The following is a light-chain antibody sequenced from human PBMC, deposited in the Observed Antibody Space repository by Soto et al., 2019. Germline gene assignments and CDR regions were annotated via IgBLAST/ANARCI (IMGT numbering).Light chain of an antibody. Sequence: EIVMTQSPATLSVSPGERATLSCRASQSVSSNLAWYQQKRGQAPRLLIYGASTRATGIPARFSGSGSGTEFTLTISSLQSEDFAVYYCQLYGSSPPYIFGPGTKVEIK. CDR2: GAS. CDR1: QSVSSN. V-gene: IGKV3-15*01. CDR3: QLYGSSPPYI. J-gene: IGKJ2*01.